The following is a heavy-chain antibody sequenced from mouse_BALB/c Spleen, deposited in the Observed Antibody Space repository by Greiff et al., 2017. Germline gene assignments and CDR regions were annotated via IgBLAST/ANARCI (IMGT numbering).Heavy chain of an antibody. CDR2: INPYNDGT. Sequence: VQLQQSGPELVKPGASVKMSCTASGYTFTSYVMHWVKQKPGQGLEWIGYINPYNDGTKYNEKFKGKATLTSDKSSSTAYMELSSLTSEDSAVYYCASTYYGYDRYAMDYWGQGTSVTVSA. CDR3: ASTYYGYDRYAMDY. J-gene: IGHJ4*01. V-gene: IGHV1-14*01. D-gene: IGHD2-9*01. CDR1: GYTFTSYV.